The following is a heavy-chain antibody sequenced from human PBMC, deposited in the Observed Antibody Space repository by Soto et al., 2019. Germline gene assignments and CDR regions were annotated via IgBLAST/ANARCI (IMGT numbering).Heavy chain of an antibody. Sequence: SETLSLTCTVSGGSISSYYWSWIRQPPGKGLEWIGYIYYSGSTNYNPSLKSRVTISVDTSKTQFSLKLSSVTAADTAGYYCARDVREQWLVLVASNWFDPWGQGTLVTVSS. CDR2: IYYSGST. CDR1: GGSISSYY. J-gene: IGHJ5*02. V-gene: IGHV4-59*01. CDR3: ARDVREQWLVLVASNWFDP. D-gene: IGHD6-19*01.